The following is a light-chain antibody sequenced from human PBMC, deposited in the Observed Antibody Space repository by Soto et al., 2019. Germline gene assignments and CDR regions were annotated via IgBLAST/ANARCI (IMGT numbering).Light chain of an antibody. CDR3: QQSYSKWT. CDR2: AAS. J-gene: IGKJ1*01. Sequence: DIQMTQSPSSLSASVGDRVTITCRAKESVSSYVNWYQQKPGKAPKLLIYAASSLQSGVPARFRGRGSVTDFTLTISGLQPEDVANYYCQQSYSKWTFGQGTKVEIK. V-gene: IGKV1-39*01. CDR1: ESVSSY.